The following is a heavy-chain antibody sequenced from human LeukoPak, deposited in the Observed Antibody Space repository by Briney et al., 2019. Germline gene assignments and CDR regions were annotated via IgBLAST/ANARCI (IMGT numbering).Heavy chain of an antibody. CDR3: VTGPTTEITIPTQNFFDF. V-gene: IGHV1-24*01. Sequence: ASVTLSCKLSGDTLTELIMHWVRQNPGNGLEWLGGFDPEDAETIYAEKFQGRVTMTEDTSTDTAYMELRSLRSEDTAVYYCVTGPTTEITIPTQNFFDFWGQGTLVTVSS. CDR2: FDPEDAET. J-gene: IGHJ4*02. D-gene: IGHD1-20*01. CDR1: GDTLTELI.